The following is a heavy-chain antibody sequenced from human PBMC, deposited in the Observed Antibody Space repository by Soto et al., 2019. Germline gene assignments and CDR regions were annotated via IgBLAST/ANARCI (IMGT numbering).Heavy chain of an antibody. CDR3: ARELDSSGYILGY. CDR1: GFIVSSKY. D-gene: IGHD3-22*01. J-gene: IGHJ4*02. CDR2: IYSGGTT. V-gene: IGHV3-53*01. Sequence: GGSLRLSCAASGFIVSSKYMSWVRQAPGKGLEWVPVIYSGGTTYYADSVKGRFTISRDNSKNTLYLQMNSLRAEDTAVYYCARELDSSGYILGYWGQGTLVTVSS.